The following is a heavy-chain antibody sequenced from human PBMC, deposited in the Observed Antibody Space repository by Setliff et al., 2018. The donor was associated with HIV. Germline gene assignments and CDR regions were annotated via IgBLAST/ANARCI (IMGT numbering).Heavy chain of an antibody. CDR2: VYYSVTT. V-gene: IGHV4-38-2*02. J-gene: IGHJ4*02. CDR1: GYSIVKGYY. D-gene: IGHD3-16*01. CDR3: ARDMMRWLVMVPGATRGYFDA. Sequence: PSETLSLTCDVSGYSIVKGYYWGWIRQPPGKGLEWIGNVYYSVTTYYNPSLKSRVTISVDTSKNQFSLNLTSVTAADTAVYFCARDMMRWLVMVPGATRGYFDAWGQGALVTVSS.